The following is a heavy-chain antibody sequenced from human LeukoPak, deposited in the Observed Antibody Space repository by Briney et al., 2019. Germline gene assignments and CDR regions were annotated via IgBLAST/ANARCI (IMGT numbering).Heavy chain of an antibody. CDR3: AHILGQWLDKTSYYYYGMDV. Sequence: GGSLRLSCAASGFTFSSYGMHWVRQAPGKGLEWVAVISYDGSNKYYADSVKGRFTISRDNSKNTLYLQMNSLRAEDTAVYYCAHILGQWLDKTSYYYYGMDVWGQGTTVTVSS. J-gene: IGHJ6*02. CDR1: GFTFSSYG. CDR2: ISYDGSNK. V-gene: IGHV3-30*03. D-gene: IGHD6-19*01.